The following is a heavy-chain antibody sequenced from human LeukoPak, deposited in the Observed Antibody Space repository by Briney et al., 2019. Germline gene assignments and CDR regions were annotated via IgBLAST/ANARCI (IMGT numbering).Heavy chain of an antibody. CDR2: ISSTSNTI. V-gene: IGHV3-48*04. J-gene: IGHJ6*02. CDR3: AKDLSSAITSALVLDV. CDR1: GFTFSSYN. D-gene: IGHD3-22*01. Sequence: GGSLRLSCAASGFTFSSYNMNWVRQAPGKGLEWVSYISSTSNTINYADSVKGRFTISRDNAKNLLYLQMNSLRAEDSAVYYCAKDLSSAITSALVLDVWGQGTTVTVS.